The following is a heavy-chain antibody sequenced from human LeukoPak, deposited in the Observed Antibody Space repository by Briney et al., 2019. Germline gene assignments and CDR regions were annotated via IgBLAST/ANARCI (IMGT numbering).Heavy chain of an antibody. Sequence: PSETLSLTCTVSGGSISSYYWSWIRQPPGKGLEWIGYIYYSGSTNYNPSLKSRVTISVDTSKNQFSLILSSVTAADTAVYYCARHFNERSYGPPYYFDYWGQGTLVTVSS. CDR1: GGSISSYY. CDR2: IYYSGST. CDR3: ARHFNERSYGPPYYFDY. J-gene: IGHJ4*02. V-gene: IGHV4-59*08. D-gene: IGHD5-18*01.